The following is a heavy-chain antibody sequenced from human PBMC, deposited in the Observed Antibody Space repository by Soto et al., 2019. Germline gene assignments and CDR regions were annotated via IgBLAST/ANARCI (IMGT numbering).Heavy chain of an antibody. CDR2: IYYSGST. CDR1: GGSISSGDYY. D-gene: IGHD3-9*01. V-gene: IGHV4-30-4*01. Sequence: PSETLSLTCTVSGGSISSGDYYWSWIRQPPGKGLEWIGYIYYSGSTYYNPSLKSRVTISVDTSKNQFSLKLSSVTAADTAVYYCARADNHYDILTGYIWGQGTLVTVSS. CDR3: ARADNHYDILTGYI. J-gene: IGHJ4*02.